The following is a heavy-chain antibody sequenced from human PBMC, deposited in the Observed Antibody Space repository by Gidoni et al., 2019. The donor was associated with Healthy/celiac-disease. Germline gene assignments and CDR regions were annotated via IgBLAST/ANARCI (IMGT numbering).Heavy chain of an antibody. V-gene: IGHV2-26*01. CDR1: GFSLSNARMG. J-gene: IGHJ4*02. CDR3: ARIRAYSSSWYVEYSSGWYDY. CDR2: IFSNDEK. D-gene: IGHD6-13*01. Sequence: QVTLKESGPVLVKPTETFTLTCTVSGFSLSNARMGVSWIRQPPGKALEWLAHIFSNDEKSYSTSLKSRLTISKDTSKSQVVLTMTNMDPVDTATYYCARIRAYSSSWYVEYSSGWYDYWGQGTLVTVSS.